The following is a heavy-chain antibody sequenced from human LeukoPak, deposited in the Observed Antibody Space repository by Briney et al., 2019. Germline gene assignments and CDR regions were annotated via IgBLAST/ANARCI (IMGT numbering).Heavy chain of an antibody. CDR1: GFAFSAYW. J-gene: IGHJ4*02. CDR3: VRDLVFVWTPGDDFDF. V-gene: IGHV3-74*01. Sequence: GSLRLSCAASGFAFSAYWMHWVRQDPGKGLEWVARINEDATTISYADSVKGRFIISRDNSKKSLYLQMNNLRAEDTAVYYCVRDLVFVWTPGDDFDFWGQGALVTVSS. CDR2: INEDATTI. D-gene: IGHD3-16*01.